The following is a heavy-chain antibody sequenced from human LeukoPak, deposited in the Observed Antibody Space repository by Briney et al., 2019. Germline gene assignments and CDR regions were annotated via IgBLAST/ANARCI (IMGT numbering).Heavy chain of an antibody. CDR1: GFTFSSYA. V-gene: IGHV3-23*01. Sequence: GGSLRLSCAASGFTFSSYAMSWVRQAPGKGLEWVSAISGSGGSTYYADSVKGRFTISRDNSKNTLYLQMNSLRAEDTAVYYCAKDQDYYDSSGLFGYWGQGTLVTVPS. D-gene: IGHD3-22*01. J-gene: IGHJ4*02. CDR3: AKDQDYYDSSGLFGY. CDR2: ISGSGGST.